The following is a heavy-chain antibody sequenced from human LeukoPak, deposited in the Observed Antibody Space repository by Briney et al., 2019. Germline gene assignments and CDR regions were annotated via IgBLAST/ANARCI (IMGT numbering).Heavy chain of an antibody. CDR3: AWGRGIAAAGAWDY. J-gene: IGHJ4*02. V-gene: IGHV1-18*01. Sequence: ASVKVSCKASGYTFTSYGISWVRQAPGQGLEWMGWISAYNGNTNYAQKLQGRVIMTTDTSTSTAYMELRSLRSDDTAVYYCAWGRGIAAAGAWDYWGQGTLVTVSS. CDR2: ISAYNGNT. D-gene: IGHD6-13*01. CDR1: GYTFTSYG.